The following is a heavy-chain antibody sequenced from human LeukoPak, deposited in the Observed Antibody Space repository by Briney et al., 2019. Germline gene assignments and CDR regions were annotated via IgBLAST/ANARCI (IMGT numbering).Heavy chain of an antibody. J-gene: IGHJ6*02. CDR1: GYTFTSYD. V-gene: IGHV1-8*01. CDR3: ARSYCSSTSCYGPYYYYYGMDV. CDR2: MNPNSGNT. Sequence: ASVKVSCKASGYTFTSYDINWVRQATGQGLEWMGWMNPNSGNTGYAQKFQGRVTMTRNTSISTAYMELSSLRSEDTAVYYCARSYCSSTSCYGPYYYYYGMDVWGQGTTVTVSS. D-gene: IGHD2-2*01.